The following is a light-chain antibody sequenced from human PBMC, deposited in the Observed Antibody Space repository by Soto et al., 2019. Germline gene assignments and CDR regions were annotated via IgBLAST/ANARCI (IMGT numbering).Light chain of an antibody. Sequence: EIVLTQSPATLSFSPGERATLSCRASRSVNKYLAWYRQKPGQPPRLLIYDASYRATGIPDRFSGSGSGTDFTLTISSLEPEDFAVYYCQQRSDWPPITFGQGTRLENK. CDR3: QQRSDWPPIT. CDR2: DAS. CDR1: RSVNKY. V-gene: IGKV3-11*01. J-gene: IGKJ5*01.